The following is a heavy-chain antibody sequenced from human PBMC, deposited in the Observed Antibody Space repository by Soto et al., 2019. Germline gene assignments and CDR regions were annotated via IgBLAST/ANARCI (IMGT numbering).Heavy chain of an antibody. D-gene: IGHD6-13*01. CDR2: ISYDGSNK. J-gene: IGHJ4*02. CDR1: GFTFSSYA. CDR3: ARDRYGSSWYSYYFDY. Sequence: PGGSLRLSCAASGFTFSSYAMHWVRQAPGKGLEWVAVISYDGSNKYYADSVKGRFTISRDNSKNTLYLQMNSLRAEDTAVYYCARDRYGSSWYSYYFDYWGQGTLVTVSS. V-gene: IGHV3-30-3*01.